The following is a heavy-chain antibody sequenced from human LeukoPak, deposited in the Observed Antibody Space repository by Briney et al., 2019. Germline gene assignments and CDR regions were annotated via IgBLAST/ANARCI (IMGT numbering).Heavy chain of an antibody. D-gene: IGHD3-9*01. J-gene: IGHJ3*02. CDR3: ARGGYDILTGPRVSAFDI. V-gene: IGHV4-34*01. Sequence: SETLSLTCAVYGGSSSGYYWSWIRQPPGKGLEWIGEINHSGSTNYNPSLKSRVTISVDTSKNQFSLKLSSVTAADTAVYYCARGGYDILTGPRVSAFDIWGQGTMVTVSS. CDR1: GGSSSGYY. CDR2: INHSGST.